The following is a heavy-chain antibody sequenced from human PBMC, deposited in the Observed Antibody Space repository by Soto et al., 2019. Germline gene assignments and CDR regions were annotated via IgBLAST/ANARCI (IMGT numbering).Heavy chain of an antibody. Sequence: SETLSLTCAVYGGSFSGYYWSWIRQPPGKGLEWIGEINHSGSTNYNPSLKSRVTISVDTSKNQFSLKLSSVTAADTAVYYCARESAFRITMMTWDYWGQGTLVTVSS. CDR3: ARESAFRITMMTWDY. CDR1: GGSFSGYY. J-gene: IGHJ4*02. CDR2: INHSGST. V-gene: IGHV4-34*01. D-gene: IGHD3-22*01.